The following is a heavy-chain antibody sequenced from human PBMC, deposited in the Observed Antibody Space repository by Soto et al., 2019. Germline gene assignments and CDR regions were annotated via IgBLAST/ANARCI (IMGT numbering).Heavy chain of an antibody. Sequence: SETLSLTCTVSGGSINTGDFYWSWIRQPPGQGLEWIGNIYHSGSPSYNPSLKIRPTISIDTSNNQFSLTLSSVTAADTAVYYCAREKSAAPINMVRGRMAQSKRNRLDSWGQGILV. CDR3: AREKSAAPINMVRGRMAQSKRNRLDS. CDR2: IYHSGSP. D-gene: IGHD3-10*01. CDR1: GGSINTGDFY. V-gene: IGHV4-30-4*01. J-gene: IGHJ5*01.